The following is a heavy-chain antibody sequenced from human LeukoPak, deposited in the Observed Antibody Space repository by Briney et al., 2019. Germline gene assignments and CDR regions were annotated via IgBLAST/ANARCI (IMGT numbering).Heavy chain of an antibody. D-gene: IGHD4-17*01. Sequence: PGGSLRLSCEASGCTFSSYAMTWGRQGPGKGLELVSSISGSHGRTYNTESGKGRFTISRDNSQNTMYLQMNSLSAEDTAVYYCTKDPNGDYVGAFDPWGQGTLVTVSS. CDR3: TKDPNGDYVGAFDP. V-gene: IGHV3-23*01. CDR2: ISGSHGRT. J-gene: IGHJ5*02. CDR1: GCTFSSYA.